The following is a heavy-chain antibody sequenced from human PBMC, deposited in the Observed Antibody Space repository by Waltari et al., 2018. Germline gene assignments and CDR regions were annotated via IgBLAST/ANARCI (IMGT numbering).Heavy chain of an antibody. CDR3: ATALGDSSSASRPFDF. CDR2: VDPEDGET. J-gene: IGHJ3*01. Sequence: EVQLLQSGAELKEPGPTVRISCKVSGDTFSDDYIPWGQQAPGKGLRGMGLVDPEDGETIYADNFQGRVTISADTSTDTAFMELSSLRSEDTAVFYCATALGDSSSASRPFDFWGQGTMITVSS. D-gene: IGHD6-19*01. V-gene: IGHV1-69-2*01. CDR1: GDTFSDDY.